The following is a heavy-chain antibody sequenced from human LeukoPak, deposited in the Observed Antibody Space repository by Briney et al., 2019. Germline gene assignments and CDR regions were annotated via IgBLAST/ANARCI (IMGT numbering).Heavy chain of an antibody. D-gene: IGHD3-16*02. Sequence: TPSETLSLTCIVAGDSINNDTYYWDWIRQPAGKGLEWIGRMYVSGSSNYNPALKSRVSISVDTSKNQFSLKLSSVTAADTAVYYCARAAPYVWGSYRYDTDAFDIWGQGTMVTVSS. CDR1: GDSINNDTYY. CDR3: ARAAPYVWGSYRYDTDAFDI. CDR2: MYVSGSS. J-gene: IGHJ3*02. V-gene: IGHV4-61*02.